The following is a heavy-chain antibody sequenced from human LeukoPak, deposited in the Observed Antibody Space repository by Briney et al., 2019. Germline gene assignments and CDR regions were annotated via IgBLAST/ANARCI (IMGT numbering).Heavy chain of an antibody. CDR1: GFTVSGNY. Sequence: GGSLRLSCAASGFTVSGNYMSWVRQAPGKGLEWVSAISGSGGSTYYADSVKGRFTISRDNSKNTLYLQMSSLRAEDTAVYYCARRAGGYSHPYDYWGQGVLVTVSS. CDR3: ARRAGGYSHPYDY. CDR2: ISGSGGST. D-gene: IGHD4-23*01. J-gene: IGHJ4*02. V-gene: IGHV3-53*01.